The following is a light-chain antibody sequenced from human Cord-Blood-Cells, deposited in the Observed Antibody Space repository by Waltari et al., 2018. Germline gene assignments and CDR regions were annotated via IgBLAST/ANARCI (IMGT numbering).Light chain of an antibody. V-gene: IGLV3-1*01. Sequence: SYELTQPPSVSVSPGQTASITCSGDKLGDKYACWYQQKPGQSPVLVIYQDSKRPSGNPERFSGSNPGNRATLTISGTQAMDEADYYCQAWDSSTVVFGGGTKLTVL. CDR3: QAWDSSTVV. J-gene: IGLJ2*01. CDR2: QDS. CDR1: KLGDKY.